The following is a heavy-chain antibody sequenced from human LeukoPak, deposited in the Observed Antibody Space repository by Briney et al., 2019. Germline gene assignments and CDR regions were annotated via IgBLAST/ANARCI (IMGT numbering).Heavy chain of an antibody. V-gene: IGHV4-39*01. Sequence: SETLSLTCTVSGGSISSSSYYWGWIRQPPGKGLEWIGSIYYSGSTYYNPSLKSRVTISVDTSKNQFSLKLSSVTAADTAVYYCASYSSGWPTKRDAFDIWGQGTMVTVSS. CDR2: IYYSGST. CDR1: GGSISSSSYY. D-gene: IGHD6-19*01. J-gene: IGHJ3*02. CDR3: ASYSSGWPTKRDAFDI.